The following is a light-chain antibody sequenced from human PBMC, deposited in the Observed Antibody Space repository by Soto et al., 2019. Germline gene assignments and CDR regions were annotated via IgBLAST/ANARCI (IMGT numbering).Light chain of an antibody. CDR2: DAS. Sequence: IGLSQSPVTLSLTPGERATLSCRASQSVRNSLLAWYQQKPGQPPRLLIYDASTRATATPERFSGSGSGTDFTLTISRLQPEDFAVYYSHQSDSLVQTFGQGTKV. CDR1: QSVRNSL. J-gene: IGKJ1*01. V-gene: IGKV3-20*01. CDR3: HQSDSLVQT.